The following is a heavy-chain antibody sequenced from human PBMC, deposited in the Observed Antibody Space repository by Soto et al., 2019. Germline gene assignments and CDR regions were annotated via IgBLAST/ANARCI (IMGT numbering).Heavy chain of an antibody. CDR2: MNPQSGKT. J-gene: IGHJ6*02. Sequence: ASVKVSCKAFGYTFSSYDINCVRQATGQGLEWMGWMNPQSGKTGYAQKFQGRVTMTRNTSTSTASMELSSLRSEDTAVYYCARVIVPGAAGIGMDVWGQGTTVTVSS. V-gene: IGHV1-8*01. CDR3: ARVIVPGAAGIGMDV. CDR1: GYTFSSYD. D-gene: IGHD3-22*01.